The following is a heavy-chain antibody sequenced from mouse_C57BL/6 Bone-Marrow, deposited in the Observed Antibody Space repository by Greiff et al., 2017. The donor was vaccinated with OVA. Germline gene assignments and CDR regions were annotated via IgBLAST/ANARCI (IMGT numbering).Heavy chain of an antibody. CDR1: GYTFTSYW. Sequence: QVQLQQPGAELVKPGASVKLSCKASGYTFTSYWMQWVKQRPGQGLEWIGEIDPSDSYTTYNQKFKGKATLTVDTSSSTAYMQLSSLTSEDSAVYYCARDYGRLFDYWGQGTTLTVSS. CDR2: IDPSDSYT. CDR3: ARDYGRLFDY. V-gene: IGHV1-50*01. D-gene: IGHD1-1*01. J-gene: IGHJ2*01.